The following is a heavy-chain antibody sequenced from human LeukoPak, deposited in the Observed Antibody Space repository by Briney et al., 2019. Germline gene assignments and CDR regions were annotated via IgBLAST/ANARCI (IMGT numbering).Heavy chain of an antibody. V-gene: IGHV3-30-3*01. Sequence: GRSLRLSCAAFGFIFSSDAMHWVRQAPGKGLEWVALISYDGSNEYYADSVKGRFTISRDNSKSTLYLQMNSLRPEDTAMYYCARETDGLDYWGQGTLVTVSS. CDR3: ARETDGLDY. J-gene: IGHJ4*02. CDR1: GFIFSSDA. CDR2: ISYDGSNE. D-gene: IGHD5-24*01.